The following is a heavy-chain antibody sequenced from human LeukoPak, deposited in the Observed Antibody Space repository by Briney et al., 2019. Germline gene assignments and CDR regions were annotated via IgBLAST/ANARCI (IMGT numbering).Heavy chain of an antibody. CDR1: GFSFSSYA. D-gene: IGHD1-26*01. CDR2: ISSSSNYI. Sequence: GGSLRLSCATSGFSFSSYAMSWVRQAPGKGLEWVSSISSSSNYIYYADSVKGRFTISRDNAKNSLYLQMNSLRAEDTAVYYCARETNLLLRGSAFDIWGQGTMVTVSS. J-gene: IGHJ3*02. CDR3: ARETNLLLRGSAFDI. V-gene: IGHV3-21*01.